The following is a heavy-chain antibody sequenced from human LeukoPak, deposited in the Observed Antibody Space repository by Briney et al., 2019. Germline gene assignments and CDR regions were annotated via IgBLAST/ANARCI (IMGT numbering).Heavy chain of an antibody. CDR2: ISYDGSNK. CDR3: ARDKSRALHIVVVTDAFDI. Sequence: GRSLRLSCAASGFTFSSYGMHWVRQAPGKGLEWVAVISYDGSNKYYADSVKGRFTISRDNSKNTLYLQMNSLRAEDTAVYYCARDKSRALHIVVVTDAFDIWGQGTMVTVSS. CDR1: GFTFSSYG. D-gene: IGHD2-21*02. V-gene: IGHV3-30*03. J-gene: IGHJ3*02.